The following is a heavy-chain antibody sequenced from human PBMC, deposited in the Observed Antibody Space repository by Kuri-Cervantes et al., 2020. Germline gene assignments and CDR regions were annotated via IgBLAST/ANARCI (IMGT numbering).Heavy chain of an antibody. D-gene: IGHD3-10*01. CDR2: ISYDGSNK. CDR3: ARDSIWFGELFLANFDY. CDR1: GFTFSSYA. Sequence: GGSLRLSCAASGFTFSSYAMHWVRQAPGKGLEWVAVISYDGSNKYYADSVKGRFTISRDNSKNTLYPQMNSLRDEDTAVYYCARDSIWFGELFLANFDYWGQGTLVTVSS. V-gene: IGHV3-30-3*01. J-gene: IGHJ4*02.